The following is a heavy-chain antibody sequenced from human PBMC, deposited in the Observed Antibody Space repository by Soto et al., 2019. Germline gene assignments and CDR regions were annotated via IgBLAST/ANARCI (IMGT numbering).Heavy chain of an antibody. CDR2: ISGSGIST. CDR1: GFTFSSYA. CDR3: AKMTTRRFDY. D-gene: IGHD4-17*01. Sequence: GGSLRLSCAASGFTFSSYAMSWVRQAPGKGLEWVSGISGSGISTNYADSVKGRFTISRDNSKNTLYLQMNSLRAEETAVYYCAKMTTRRFDYWGKGTLVTVSS. J-gene: IGHJ4*02. V-gene: IGHV3-23*01.